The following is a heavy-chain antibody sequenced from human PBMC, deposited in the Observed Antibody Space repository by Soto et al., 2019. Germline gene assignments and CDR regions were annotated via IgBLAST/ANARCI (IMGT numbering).Heavy chain of an antibody. CDR3: ARDRADYGDYVSGGPWFDP. CDR1: GFTFSSYG. Sequence: GGSLRLSCAASGFTFSSYGMHWVRQAPGKGLEWVAVIWYDGSNKYYADSVKGRFTISRDNSKNTLYLQMNSLRAEDTAVYYCARDRADYGDYVSGGPWFDPWGQGTLVTVSS. J-gene: IGHJ5*02. D-gene: IGHD4-17*01. CDR2: IWYDGSNK. V-gene: IGHV3-33*01.